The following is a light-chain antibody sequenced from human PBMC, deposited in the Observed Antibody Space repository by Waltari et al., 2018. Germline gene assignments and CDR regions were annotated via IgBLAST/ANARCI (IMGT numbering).Light chain of an antibody. CDR1: QSLLHSSGYNY. V-gene: IGKV2-28*01. CDR3: MQALQTPLT. Sequence: DIVMTQSPLSLPVTPGEPASISCRSSQSLLHSSGYNYLDWYLQKPGQSPQLLTTLGSSRHYSPHDRFSRTGYGQHFDHPITRPEAEDAAAYPRMQALQTPLTFGGGTKVEIK. J-gene: IGKJ4*01. CDR2: LGS.